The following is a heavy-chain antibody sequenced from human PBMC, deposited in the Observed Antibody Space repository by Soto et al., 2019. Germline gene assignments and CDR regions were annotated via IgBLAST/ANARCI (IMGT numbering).Heavy chain of an antibody. V-gene: IGHV3-23*01. CDR2: IGGSGVST. D-gene: IGHD5-18*01. CDR3: ATMATASRHFDY. J-gene: IGHJ4*02. CDR1: GFTFSSYA. Sequence: GGSLRLSCAASGFTFSSYAMSWVRQAPGKELEWVSVIGGSGVSTFYADSVRGRFTISRDNSKNTLYLQMNSLRAEDTALYYCATMATASRHFDYRGQGTLVTVSS.